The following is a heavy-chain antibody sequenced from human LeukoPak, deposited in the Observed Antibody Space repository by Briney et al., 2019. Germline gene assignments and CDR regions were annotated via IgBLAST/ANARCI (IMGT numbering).Heavy chain of an antibody. D-gene: IGHD3-9*01. CDR2: INHSGST. Sequence: SETLSLTCAVYGGSFSGYYWSWIRQPPGKGLEWIGEINHSGSTNYNPSLKSRVTISVDTSKNQFSLKLSSVTAADTAVYYCARGPGYDILTGYYNYFDYWGQETLVTVSS. CDR3: ARGPGYDILTGYYNYFDY. J-gene: IGHJ4*02. V-gene: IGHV4-34*01. CDR1: GGSFSGYY.